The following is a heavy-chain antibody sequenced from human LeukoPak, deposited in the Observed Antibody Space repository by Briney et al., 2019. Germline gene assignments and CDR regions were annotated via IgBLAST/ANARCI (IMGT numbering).Heavy chain of an antibody. Sequence: GGSLRLSCEASGFNFSDYYMSWIRQAPGKGLEWLSYISTRGSTIYYADSVKGRFTISRDNSNNTLYLQMNSLRAEDTAVYYCARRAGAYSHPYDYWGQGTLVTVSS. CDR3: ARRAGAYSHPYDY. D-gene: IGHD4/OR15-4a*01. J-gene: IGHJ4*02. CDR1: GFNFSDYY. CDR2: ISTRGSTI. V-gene: IGHV3-11*01.